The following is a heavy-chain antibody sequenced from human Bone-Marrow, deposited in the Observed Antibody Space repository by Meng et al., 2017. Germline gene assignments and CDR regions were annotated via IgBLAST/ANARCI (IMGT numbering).Heavy chain of an antibody. CDR1: GGTFSSYA. J-gene: IGHJ2*01. V-gene: IGHV1-69*05. Sequence: QVQLVQSGAEGKKPGSSVKVSCKASGGTFSSYAISWVRQAPGQGLEWMGGIIPIFGTANYAQKFQGRVTITTDESTSTAYMELSSLRSEDTAVYYCARAAVADLNWYFDLWGRGTLVTVSS. CDR3: ARAAVADLNWYFDL. D-gene: IGHD6-19*01. CDR2: IIPIFGTA.